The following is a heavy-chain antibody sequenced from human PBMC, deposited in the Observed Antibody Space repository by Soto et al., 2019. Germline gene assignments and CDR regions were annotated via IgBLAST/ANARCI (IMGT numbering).Heavy chain of an antibody. D-gene: IGHD3-22*01. V-gene: IGHV3-74*01. Sequence: EVQLVESGGGSVQPGGSLRLSFAASGLTFSSYWLHWVRQAPGKGLVWVSRIKSDGSGTYYADSVKGRLTISRDTAKNTMYLQMNSLRAEDTAVYYCARGDGDYYDGNGYLGRHWGQGTLVTVSS. CDR3: ARGDGDYYDGNGYLGRH. CDR2: IKSDGSGT. J-gene: IGHJ4*02. CDR1: GLTFSSYW.